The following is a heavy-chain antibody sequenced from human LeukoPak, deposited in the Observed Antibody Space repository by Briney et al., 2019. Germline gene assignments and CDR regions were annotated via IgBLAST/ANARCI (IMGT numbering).Heavy chain of an antibody. V-gene: IGHV3-7*01. CDR1: GFTFSTSW. D-gene: IGHD3-16*01. CDR3: ARDGGWGYYDL. Sequence: GGSLRLSCVASGFTFSTSWVTWVRQAPGKGLEWVANIDKHGSGKYYVDSVKGRFAISRDYANSSVFLQMNSLRAEDTSVYYCARDGGWGYYDLWGQGTPVTVSS. J-gene: IGHJ4*02. CDR2: IDKHGSGK.